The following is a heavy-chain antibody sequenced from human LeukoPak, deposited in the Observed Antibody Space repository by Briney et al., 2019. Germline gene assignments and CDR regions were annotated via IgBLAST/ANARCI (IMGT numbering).Heavy chain of an antibody. CDR2: ISYDGSNK. Sequence: GGSLRLSCAASGFTFSSCAMHWVRQAPGKGLEWVAVISYDGSNKYYADSVKGRFTISRDNSKNTLYLQMNSLRAEDTAVYYCARVLLGFGELTHHYYYGMDVWGQGTTVTVSS. D-gene: IGHD3-10*01. CDR1: GFTFSSCA. J-gene: IGHJ6*02. CDR3: ARVLLGFGELTHHYYYGMDV. V-gene: IGHV3-30*04.